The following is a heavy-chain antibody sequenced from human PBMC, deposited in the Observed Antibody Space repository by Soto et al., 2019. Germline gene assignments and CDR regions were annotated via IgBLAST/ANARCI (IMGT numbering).Heavy chain of an antibody. CDR2: IGSGGST. D-gene: IGHD3-3*01. J-gene: IGHJ6*02. V-gene: IGHV3-53*01. CDR3: AKDKPYYDFWSGSNYYYYGMDV. Sequence: GRSLRLSCAASGFTVRSNDMSWVRQAPGKGLEWVSVIGSGGSTYYADSVKGRFTISRDNSKNTLYLQMNSLRAEDTAVYYCAKDKPYYDFWSGSNYYYYGMDVWGQGTTVTVSS. CDR1: GFTVRSND.